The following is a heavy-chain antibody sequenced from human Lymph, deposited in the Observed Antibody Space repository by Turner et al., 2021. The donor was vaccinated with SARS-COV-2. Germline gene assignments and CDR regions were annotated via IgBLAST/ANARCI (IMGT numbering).Heavy chain of an antibody. Sequence: EVQLVESGGGLVQPGQSLILSCAASGFTFGSYWMSWVRQARGKGLEWVANIKQDGSAKYYVDSVKGRFTISRDKAKNSLFLQMNSLRAEDTAVYYCARMGSSSWYFDYWGQGTLVTVSS. CDR2: IKQDGSAK. CDR1: GFTFGSYW. D-gene: IGHD1-26*01. V-gene: IGHV3-7*01. J-gene: IGHJ4*02. CDR3: ARMGSSSWYFDY.